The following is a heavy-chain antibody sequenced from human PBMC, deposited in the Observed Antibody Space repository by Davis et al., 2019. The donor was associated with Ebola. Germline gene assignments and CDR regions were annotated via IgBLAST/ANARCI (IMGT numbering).Heavy chain of an antibody. CDR1: GCSISSYY. V-gene: IGHV4-59*08. J-gene: IGHJ5*02. CDR2: IYYSGST. D-gene: IGHD2-2*01. Sequence: SETLSLTCTVSGCSISSYYWSWIRQPPGKGLEWIGYIYYSGSTNYNPSLKSRVTISVDTSKNQFSLKLSSVTAADTAVYYCARVKYQLLLVTWPWGQGTLVTVSS. CDR3: ARVKYQLLLVTWP.